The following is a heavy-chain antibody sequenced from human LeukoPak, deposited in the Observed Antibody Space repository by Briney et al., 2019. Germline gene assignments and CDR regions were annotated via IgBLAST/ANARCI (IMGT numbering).Heavy chain of an antibody. CDR3: AKDLRKITMVRGVIVYYYYGMDV. V-gene: IGHV3-30*18. J-gene: IGHJ6*02. D-gene: IGHD3-10*01. CDR2: ISYDGSNK. Sequence: GRSLRLSCAASGFTFSSYGMHWVRQAPGKGLEWVAVISYDGSNKYYADSVKGRFTISRDNSKNTLYLQMNSLRAEDTAVYYCAKDLRKITMVRGVIVYYYYGMDVWGQGTTVTVSS. CDR1: GFTFSSYG.